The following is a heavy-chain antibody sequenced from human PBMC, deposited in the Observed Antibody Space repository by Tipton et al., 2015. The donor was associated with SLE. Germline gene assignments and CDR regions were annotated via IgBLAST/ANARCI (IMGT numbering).Heavy chain of an antibody. CDR3: ARTLGAIAHTVYDAFDI. CDR1: GGPTSANF. V-gene: IGHV4-59*01. J-gene: IGHJ3*02. D-gene: IGHD1-26*01. Sequence: TLSLTCTVSGGPTSANFWSWIRQPPGKGLEWIGYISFSGSTNYNPSLRSRVTFSVDPSKNKVSLKLSSVTAADTAVYYCARTLGAIAHTVYDAFDIWGQGKMVTVSS. CDR2: ISFSGST.